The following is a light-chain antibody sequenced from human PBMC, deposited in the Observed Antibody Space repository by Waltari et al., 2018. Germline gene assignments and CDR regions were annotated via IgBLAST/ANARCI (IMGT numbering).Light chain of an antibody. J-gene: IGLJ3*02. CDR3: GTWDSSLNSGV. CDR2: DNN. Sequence: QSVLTQPPSVSAAPGERVTISCSGGTSNFGKHSVSWYQHHPGAAPRLLSYDNNPRAFRIPDRFSAFKAGTSATLGIAGLQTGDEADYYCGTWDSSLNSGVFGGGTKLTVL. CDR1: TSNFGKHS. V-gene: IGLV1-51*01.